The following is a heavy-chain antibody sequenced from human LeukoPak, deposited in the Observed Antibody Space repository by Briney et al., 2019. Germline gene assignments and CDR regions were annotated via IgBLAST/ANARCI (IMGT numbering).Heavy chain of an antibody. CDR1: GFTFSSYA. D-gene: IGHD1-26*01. CDR2: ISSTGGNT. J-gene: IGHJ6*02. V-gene: IGHV3-23*01. CDR3: ARESCSYQWELLSYYYYGMDV. Sequence: GGSLRLSCTVSGFTFSSYAMSWVRQAPGKGLEWVSAISSTGGNTYHADSVKGRFTISRDNSKNTLYLQMNSLRAEDTAVYYCARESCSYQWELLSYYYYGMDVWGQGTTVTVSS.